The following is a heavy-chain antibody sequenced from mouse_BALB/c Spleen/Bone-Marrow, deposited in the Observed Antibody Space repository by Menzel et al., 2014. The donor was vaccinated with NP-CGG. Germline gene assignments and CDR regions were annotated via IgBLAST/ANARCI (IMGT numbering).Heavy chain of an antibody. V-gene: IGHV3-8*02. CDR3: ARHRYGHYYAMDY. CDR1: GDSITSGY. CDR2: ISYSGST. Sequence: EVMLVESGPSLVKPSQTLSLTCSVTGDSITSGYWNWIRKFPGNKLEYMGYISYSGSTYYNPSLKSRISITRDTSKNQYYLQLNSVTTEDTATYYCARHRYGHYYAMDYWGQGTSVTVSS. J-gene: IGHJ4*01. D-gene: IGHD2-14*01.